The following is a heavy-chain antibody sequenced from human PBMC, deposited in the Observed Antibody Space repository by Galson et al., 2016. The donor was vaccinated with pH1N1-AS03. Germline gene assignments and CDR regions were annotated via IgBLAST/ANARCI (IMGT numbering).Heavy chain of an antibody. J-gene: IGHJ4*02. CDR1: GYTFTDYY. Sequence: VKVSCKVSGYTFTDYYIHWVRQAPGQGLERVALVDPENGETIYAEKFQGKVTVTADTSADTAYMDLNSLRSDDTAVYYCTTRDHGDDLVDSWGQGTLVTVSS. CDR3: TTRDHGDDLVDS. CDR2: VDPENGET. V-gene: IGHV1-69-2*01. D-gene: IGHD2-21*02.